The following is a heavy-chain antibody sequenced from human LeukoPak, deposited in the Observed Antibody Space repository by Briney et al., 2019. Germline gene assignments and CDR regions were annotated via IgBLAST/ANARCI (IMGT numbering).Heavy chain of an antibody. J-gene: IGHJ4*02. CDR2: IYYSGST. CDR3: ARRLAVTGRYYFDY. V-gene: IGHV4-59*08. D-gene: IGHD6-19*01. CDR1: GGSISTYY. Sequence: KTSETLSLTCTVSGGSISTYYWTWLRQPLGKGLEWLGFIYYSGSTKYNPPLESRVTISLDMSKTQFSLKLSSVTAADTAVYYCARRLAVTGRYYFDYWGQGTLVTVSS.